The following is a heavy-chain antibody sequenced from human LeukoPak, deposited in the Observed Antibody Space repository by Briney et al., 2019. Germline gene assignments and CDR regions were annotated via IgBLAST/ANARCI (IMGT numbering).Heavy chain of an antibody. J-gene: IGHJ5*02. D-gene: IGHD3-10*01. CDR2: IYNGGII. CDR3: ARDSGTTGEVKFDP. V-gene: IGHV4-4*07. Sequence: SETLSLTCTVSGGSISRYYWSWIRQPAGKGLEWIGRIYNGGIITYNPSLKSRVTMSIDTSNNQFSLRLRFVTAADTAVYYCARDSGTTGEVKFDPWGQGTLVTVSS. CDR1: GGSISRYY.